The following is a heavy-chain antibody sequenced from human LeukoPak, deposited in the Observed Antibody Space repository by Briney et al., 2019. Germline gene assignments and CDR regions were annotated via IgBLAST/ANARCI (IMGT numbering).Heavy chain of an antibody. CDR3: AREDRGVTAYYYYYYMDV. CDR1: GFTFSSYW. CDR2: IKQDGSEK. J-gene: IGHJ6*03. D-gene: IGHD2-21*02. Sequence: GGSLRLSCAASGFTFSSYWMSWVRQASGKGLEWVANIKQDGSEKYYVDSVKGRFTISRDNAKNSLYLQMNSLRAEDTAVYYCAREDRGVTAYYYYYYMDVWGKGTTVTVSS. V-gene: IGHV3-7*01.